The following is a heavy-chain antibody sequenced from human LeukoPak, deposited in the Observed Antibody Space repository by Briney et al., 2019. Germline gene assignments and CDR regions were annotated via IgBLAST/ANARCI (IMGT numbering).Heavy chain of an antibody. V-gene: IGHV5-51*01. Sequence: PGESLKISCKGSGYSFTSYWIGWVRQMPGKGLEWMGIIYPGDSDTRYSPSFQGQVTISADKSISTAYLQWSSLKASDTAMYYCARPLPLRRDGYNPVAFDIWGQGTMVTVSS. CDR3: ARPLPLRRDGYNPVAFDI. CDR2: IYPGDSDT. J-gene: IGHJ3*02. D-gene: IGHD5-24*01. CDR1: GYSFTSYW.